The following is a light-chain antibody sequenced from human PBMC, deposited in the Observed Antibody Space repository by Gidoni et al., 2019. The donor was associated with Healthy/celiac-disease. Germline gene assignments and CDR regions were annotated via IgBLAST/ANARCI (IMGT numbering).Light chain of an antibody. V-gene: IGKV1-39*01. CDR1: QSISSY. J-gene: IGKJ4*01. Sequence: DIQMTQSPSSLSASVGDRVTITCRASQSISSYLNWYQQKPGKAPKRLIYAASSFQSGVPSRFSGSGSGTDFTLTISSLQPEDFATYYCQQSYSTRLTFGGGTKVEIK. CDR2: AAS. CDR3: QQSYSTRLT.